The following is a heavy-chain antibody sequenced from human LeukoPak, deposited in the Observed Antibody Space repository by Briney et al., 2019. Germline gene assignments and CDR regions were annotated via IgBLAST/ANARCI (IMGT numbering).Heavy chain of an antibody. CDR2: FSGSGGST. V-gene: IGHV3-23*01. D-gene: IGHD6-19*01. Sequence: PGGSLRLSCAASGFTFRSDATSWGCAAPGKGLEWGSAFSGSGGSTYYADSVRGGFTTSRDNSKNTLYLKMNSLGAEDTAFYYWAKENGSCWYPYAFDIWGEGTMVTVSS. CDR3: AKENGSCWYPYAFDI. CDR1: GFTFRSDA. J-gene: IGHJ3*02.